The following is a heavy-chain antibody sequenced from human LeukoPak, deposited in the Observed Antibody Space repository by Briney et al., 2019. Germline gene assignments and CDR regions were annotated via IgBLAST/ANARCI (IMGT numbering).Heavy chain of an antibody. Sequence: PGGSLRLSCAASGFTFSSYAMHWVRQAPGKGLEWVAVISSDGSNKYYADSMKGRFTISRDNSKNTLYLQMNSLRAEDTAVYYCAKDLGVVTATNDAFDIWGQGTMVTVSS. D-gene: IGHD2-21*02. J-gene: IGHJ3*02. CDR3: AKDLGVVTATNDAFDI. CDR1: GFTFSSYA. V-gene: IGHV3-30*04. CDR2: ISSDGSNK.